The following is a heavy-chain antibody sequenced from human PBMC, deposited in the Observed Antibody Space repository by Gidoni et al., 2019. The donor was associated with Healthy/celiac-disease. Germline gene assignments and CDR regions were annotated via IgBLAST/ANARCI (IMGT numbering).Heavy chain of an antibody. V-gene: IGHV4-61*02. D-gene: IGHD3-22*01. CDR2: IYSGGST. Sequence: QVQLQESGPGLVKPSQTLSLTCTVSGGSTSSGSYYWCWIRQPAGKGLVWIGRIYSGGSTNYNPSLKSRVTISVDTSKNQFSLKLSSVTAADTAVYYCARENWILYDSSGYYSFDAFDIWGQGTMVTVSS. CDR1: GGSTSSGSYY. J-gene: IGHJ3*02. CDR3: ARENWILYDSSGYYSFDAFDI.